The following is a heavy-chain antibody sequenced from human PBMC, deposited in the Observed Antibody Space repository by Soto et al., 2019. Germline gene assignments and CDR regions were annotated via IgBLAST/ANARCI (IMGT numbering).Heavy chain of an antibody. CDR1: GFTFSSYA. D-gene: IGHD3-22*01. Sequence: GGSLRLSCAASGFTFSSYAINWVRQAPGKGLEWVSGISDSGVKTNYADSVKGRFTISRDNSKNTLFLQMNRLRSEDTAVYYCAKGHSGDYDSSAHFDYWGQGTLVTVSS. CDR3: AKGHSGDYDSSAHFDY. J-gene: IGHJ4*02. CDR2: ISDSGVKT. V-gene: IGHV3-23*01.